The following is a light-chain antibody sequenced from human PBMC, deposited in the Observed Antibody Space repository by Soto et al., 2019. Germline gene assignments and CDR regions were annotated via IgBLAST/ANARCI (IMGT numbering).Light chain of an antibody. CDR2: GNT. V-gene: IGLV1-40*01. CDR3: QSYDSSLRGSV. Sequence: QSVLTQPPSVSGAPGQGVTISCTGSTSNIGARFDVHWYQQIPGTAPKVLIYGNTNRPSGVPDRFTASKSGTSAYLAITGLQAEVEADYYCQSYDSSLRGSVFGGGTKLTVL. CDR1: TSNIGARFD. J-gene: IGLJ3*02.